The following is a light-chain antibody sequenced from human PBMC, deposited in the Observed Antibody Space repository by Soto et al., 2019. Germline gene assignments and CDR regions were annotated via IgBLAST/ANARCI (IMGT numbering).Light chain of an antibody. CDR2: GAS. Sequence: EIVMTQSPATLSVSPGERATLSCRAAQNIKSNLAWYQQKPGQAPRLLIYGASTRATGVPGRVSGSGSGTEFTLTISSLQSEDFAVYYCQQYNNWWTVGQGTKVAIK. V-gene: IGKV3-15*01. CDR1: QNIKSN. CDR3: QQYNNWWT. J-gene: IGKJ1*01.